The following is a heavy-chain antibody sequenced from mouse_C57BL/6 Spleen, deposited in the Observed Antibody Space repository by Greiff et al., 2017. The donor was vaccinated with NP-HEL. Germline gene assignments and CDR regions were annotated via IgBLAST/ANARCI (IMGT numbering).Heavy chain of an antibody. CDR2: ISSGSSTI. Sequence: EVQRVESGGGFVKPGGSLKLSCAASGFTFSDYGMHWVRQAPEKGLEWVAYISSGSSTIYYADKVKGRFTISRDTAKNTLFLQMTSLRSEDTAMYYCAMKGPHPFAYWGQGTLVTVSA. V-gene: IGHV5-17*01. CDR3: AMKGPHPFAY. CDR1: GFTFSDYG. J-gene: IGHJ3*01. D-gene: IGHD3-3*01.